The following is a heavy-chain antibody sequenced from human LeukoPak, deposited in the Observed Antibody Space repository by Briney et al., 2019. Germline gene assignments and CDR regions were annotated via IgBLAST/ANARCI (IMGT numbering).Heavy chain of an antibody. CDR1: GGSISSYY. D-gene: IGHD7-27*01. J-gene: IGHJ6*02. CDR2: IYTSGST. V-gene: IGHV4-4*07. CDR3: ARDGDPGGYYYYYYGMDV. Sequence: SETLSLTCTVSGGSISSYYWSWIRQPAGKGLEWIGRIYTSGSTNYNPSLKSRVTMSVDTSKNQFSLKLSSVTAADTAVYYCARDGDPGGYYYYYYGMDVRGQGTTVTVSS.